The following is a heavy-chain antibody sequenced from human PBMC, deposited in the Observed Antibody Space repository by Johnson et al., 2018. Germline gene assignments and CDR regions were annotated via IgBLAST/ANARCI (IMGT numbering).Heavy chain of an antibody. V-gene: IGHV3-74*01. CDR2: IYSDESNT. CDR1: GFNFNIYW. J-gene: IGHJ6*02. Sequence: VQLQESGGDLVQPGGSLRLSCAASGFNFNIYWMHWVRQAPGKGLEWVSRIYSDESNTNYADSVKGRFTISRDKAKNTVYLQMNSLRDEDTAVYHCAAGGGLDFWGQGTTVTVSS. D-gene: IGHD3-16*01. CDR3: AAGGGLDF.